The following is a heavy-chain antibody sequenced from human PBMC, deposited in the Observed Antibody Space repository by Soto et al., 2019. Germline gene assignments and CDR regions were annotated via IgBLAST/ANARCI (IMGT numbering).Heavy chain of an antibody. D-gene: IGHD6-19*01. CDR1: GFTFSSYA. CDR3: AKQSGYSSGWYVDY. CDR2: ISGSGGST. Sequence: GGSLRLSCAASGFTFSSYAMSWVRQAPGKGLEWVSAISGSGGSTYYADSVKGRFTISRDNSKNTWYLQMNSLRAEDTAVYYCAKQSGYSSGWYVDYWGQGTLVTVSS. J-gene: IGHJ4*02. V-gene: IGHV3-23*01.